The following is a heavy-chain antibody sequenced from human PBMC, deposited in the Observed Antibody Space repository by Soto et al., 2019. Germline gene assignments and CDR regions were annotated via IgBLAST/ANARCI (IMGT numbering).Heavy chain of an antibody. CDR2: ISSSGSTI. CDR1: GFTFSSYE. CDR3: ARIDPFDYGDYDDAFDI. V-gene: IGHV3-48*03. Sequence: GGSLRLSCAASGFTFSSYEMNWVRQAPGKGLEWVSYISSSGSTIYYADSVKGRFTISRDNAKNSLYLQMNSLRAEDTAVYYCARIDPFDYGDYDDAFDIWGQGTMVTV. J-gene: IGHJ3*02. D-gene: IGHD4-17*01.